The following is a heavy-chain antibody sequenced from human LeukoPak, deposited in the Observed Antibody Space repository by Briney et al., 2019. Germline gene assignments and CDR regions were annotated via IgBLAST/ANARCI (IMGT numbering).Heavy chain of an antibody. CDR2: IIASGGST. D-gene: IGHD1-26*01. CDR3: VKASGNYYSDY. J-gene: IGHJ4*02. Sequence: PGGSLRLSCAASGFTFNNYVMRWVRQAPGKGLQWVSSIIASGGSTYCADSVKGRFTISRDNSKNTLYLQMDSLRAEDTAIYYCVKASGNYYSDYWGQGTLVTVSS. CDR1: GFTFNNYV. V-gene: IGHV3-23*01.